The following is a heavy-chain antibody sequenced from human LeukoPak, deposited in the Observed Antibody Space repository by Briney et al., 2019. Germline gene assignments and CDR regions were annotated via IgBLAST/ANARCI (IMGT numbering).Heavy chain of an antibody. CDR1: CGSVSSSSYY. CDR2: VYYSNST. D-gene: IGHD3-9*01. CDR3: SLLTLPEGPSDYAILTGYYAPPEPYYFDY. V-gene: IGHV4-39*01. Sequence: SDTLSPTYPVSCGSVSSSSYYWGWIREPPGKGLAWIGSVYYSNSTYYKPSPKSRLTISVDTSKNQFSLKLSDVTAADTAVYYCSLLTLPEGPSDYAILTGYYAPPEPYYFDYWGGGMLVTVSS. J-gene: IGHJ4*02.